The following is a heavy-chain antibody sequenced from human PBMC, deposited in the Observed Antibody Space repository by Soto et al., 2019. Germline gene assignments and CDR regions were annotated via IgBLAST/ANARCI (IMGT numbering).Heavy chain of an antibody. CDR1: GYTFTRYT. V-gene: IGHV1-3*01. CDR2: INAGTGNT. J-gene: IGHJ4*02. D-gene: IGHD2-21*01. CDR3: GRDQDHLEVIDY. Sequence: GASVKVSCKASGYTFTRYTIHWVRQAPGQRLEWMGWINAGTGNTKYSQRIQGRVTITRDTSASTAYMELSSLRSEDTAVYYCGRDQDHLEVIDYWGQGTLVTVSS.